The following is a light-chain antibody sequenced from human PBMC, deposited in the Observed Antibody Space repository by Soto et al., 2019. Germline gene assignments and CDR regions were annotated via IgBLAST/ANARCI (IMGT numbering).Light chain of an antibody. CDR2: GIS. CDR1: PSVSSTY. J-gene: IGKJ1*01. V-gene: IGKV3-20*01. Sequence: IVLTQSPGTLSLSPWERATLSCRASPSVSSTYLAWYQQKPGQAPRLLIYGISSRATGIPDRFSGSGSGTDFTLTISRPEPEDFAVYYCQQYGSSPRTFGQGTKVDIK. CDR3: QQYGSSPRT.